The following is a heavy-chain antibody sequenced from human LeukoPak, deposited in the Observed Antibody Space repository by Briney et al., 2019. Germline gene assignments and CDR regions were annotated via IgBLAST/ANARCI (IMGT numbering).Heavy chain of an antibody. J-gene: IGHJ3*02. Sequence: PGGSLRLSCAASGFTFSSYSMNWVRQAPGKGLEWVSSISSSSSYIYYADLVKGRFTISRDNAKNSLYLQMNSLRAEDTAVYYCARELDVDIVASDAFDIWGQGTMVTVSS. CDR1: GFTFSSYS. V-gene: IGHV3-21*01. CDR2: ISSSSSYI. D-gene: IGHD5-12*01. CDR3: ARELDVDIVASDAFDI.